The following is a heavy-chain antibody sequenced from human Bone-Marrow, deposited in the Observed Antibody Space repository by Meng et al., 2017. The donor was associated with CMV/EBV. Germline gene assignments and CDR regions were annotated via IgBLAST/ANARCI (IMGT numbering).Heavy chain of an antibody. V-gene: IGHV4-61*01. CDR1: GGSVSSGSYY. CDR3: ARGDFWSGYYTNYYYYGMDV. CDR2: IYYSGST. D-gene: IGHD3-3*01. J-gene: IGHJ6*02. Sequence: SETLSLTCTVSGGSVSSGSYYWSWIRQPPGKGLEWIGYIYYSGSTNYNPSLKSRVTISVDTSKNQFSLKLSSVTAADTAVYYCARGDFWSGYYTNYYYYGMDVWGQGHTVTLYS.